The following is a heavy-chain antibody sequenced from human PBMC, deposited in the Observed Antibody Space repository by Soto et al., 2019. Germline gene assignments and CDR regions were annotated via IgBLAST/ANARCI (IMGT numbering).Heavy chain of an antibody. V-gene: IGHV3-7*01. CDR1: GFTFSSYW. CDR2: IKHDGGVK. D-gene: IGHD2-15*01. J-gene: IGHJ4*02. Sequence: PGGSLRLSCVASGFTFSSYWMNWVRQAPGKGLEWVANIKHDGGVKYYVDSVKGRFTISRDNTKNSLYLQMNSLSAEDTAAYYCVKGYGSGGTCYRGYWGPGILVTFS. CDR3: VKGYGSGGTCYRGY.